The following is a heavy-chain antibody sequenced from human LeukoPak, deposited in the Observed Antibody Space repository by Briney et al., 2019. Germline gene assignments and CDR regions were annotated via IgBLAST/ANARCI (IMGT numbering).Heavy chain of an antibody. D-gene: IGHD3-22*01. CDR1: GGPYSGYY. CDR3: AREYYDSSGYYNHDAFDI. J-gene: IGHJ3*02. Sequence: SETLSLLYAVYGGPYSGYYWFWTRQPPGKGLVWSREINHSGSTNYNPSLKSRVTISVDTSKNQFSLKLSSMTAADTAVYYCAREYYDSSGYYNHDAFDIWGQGTMVTVSS. CDR2: INHSGST. V-gene: IGHV4-34*01.